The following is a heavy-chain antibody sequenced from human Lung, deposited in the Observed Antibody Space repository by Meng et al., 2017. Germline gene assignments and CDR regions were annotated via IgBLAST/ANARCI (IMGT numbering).Heavy chain of an antibody. V-gene: IGHV4-34*01. CDR3: ARGPTTMAHDFDY. CDR1: GGSFSDYY. J-gene: IGHJ4*02. Sequence: VELQQVGAGLLNASETLSLPCVVSGGSFSDYYWSWIRQPPGKGLEWIGEINHSGSTNYHPSLESRATISVDTSQNNLSLKLSSVTAADSAVYYCARGPTTMAHDFDYWGQGTLVTVSS. D-gene: IGHD4-11*01. CDR2: INHSGST.